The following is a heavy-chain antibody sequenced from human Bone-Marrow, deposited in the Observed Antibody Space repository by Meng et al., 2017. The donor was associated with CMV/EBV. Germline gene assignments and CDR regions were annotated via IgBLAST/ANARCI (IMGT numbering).Heavy chain of an antibody. CDR1: VLTFSSYA. Sequence: SVLTFSSYAMHWVRQAPGKGLEWVAVISYDGSNKYYADSVKGRFTISRDNSKNTLYLQMNSLRAEDTAVYYCARGAGVVVIDSYYFDYWGQGTLVTVSS. V-gene: IGHV3-30*04. CDR2: ISYDGSNK. D-gene: IGHD2-21*01. CDR3: ARGAGVVVIDSYYFDY. J-gene: IGHJ4*02.